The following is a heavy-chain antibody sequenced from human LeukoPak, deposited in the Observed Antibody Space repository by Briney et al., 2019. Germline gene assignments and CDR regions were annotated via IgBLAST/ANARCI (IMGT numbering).Heavy chain of an antibody. CDR1: GDSLSSHF. J-gene: IGHJ4*02. Sequence: SETLSLTCTVSGDSLSSHFWSWIRQPPGKGLEWIGYIHGSGSTHYDPSLRGRVTISEDTSKKQFSLKLTSVTAADTAVYYCARNVDWYSHDNWGQGTLVTVSS. D-gene: IGHD3-9*01. CDR3: ARNVDWYSHDN. V-gene: IGHV4-59*08. CDR2: IHGSGST.